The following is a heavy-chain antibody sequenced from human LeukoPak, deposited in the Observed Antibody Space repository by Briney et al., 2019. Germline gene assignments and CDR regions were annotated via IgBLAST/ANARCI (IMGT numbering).Heavy chain of an antibody. CDR1: GGSISSSSYY. D-gene: IGHD6-19*01. CDR3: ARHSGAVAPYYFDY. V-gene: IGHV4-39*01. J-gene: IGHJ4*02. Sequence: SETLSLTCTVSGGSISSSSYYWGWIRQPPGKGLEWIGSIYYSGSTYYNPSLKSRVTISVDTSKNQFSLKLSSVTAADTAVYYCARHSGAVAPYYFDYWGQGTLVTVSS. CDR2: IYYSGST.